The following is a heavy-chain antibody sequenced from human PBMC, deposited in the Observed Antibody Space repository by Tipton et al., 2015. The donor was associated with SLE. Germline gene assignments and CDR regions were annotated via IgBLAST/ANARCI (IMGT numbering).Heavy chain of an antibody. CDR3: AREDCSSTSCYQDAFDI. CDR2: IHHSGTT. V-gene: IGHV4-34*01. J-gene: IGHJ3*02. D-gene: IGHD2-2*01. CDR1: VGSFSDYY. Sequence: TLSLTCAVYVGSFSDYYWNWIRQPPGKGLEWIGEIHHSGTTNHNPSLKSRVTISADTSKNQFSLQLNSVTPEDTAVYYCAREDCSSTSCYQDAFDIWGQGTMVTVSS.